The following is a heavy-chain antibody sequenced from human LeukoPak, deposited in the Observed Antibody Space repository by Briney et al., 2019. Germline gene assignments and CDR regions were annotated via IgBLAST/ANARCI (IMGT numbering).Heavy chain of an antibody. CDR1: GGSISSGNYY. Sequence: SETLSLTCTVSGGSISSGNYYWNWIRQPAGKGLEWIGRIFASGSTNYNASLKSRITISGDTSKNHFSLILTSVTAADTAVYYCGRGMNDYTSSIGYWGQGTLVTVSS. CDR3: GRGMNDYTSSIGY. V-gene: IGHV4-61*02. D-gene: IGHD4/OR15-4a*01. J-gene: IGHJ4*02. CDR2: IFASGST.